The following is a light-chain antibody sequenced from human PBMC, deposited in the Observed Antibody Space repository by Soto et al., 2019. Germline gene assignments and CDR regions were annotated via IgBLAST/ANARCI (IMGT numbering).Light chain of an antibody. CDR1: DSDVGAYDS. V-gene: IGLV2-23*01. CDR3: CSSAPESTYA. Sequence: QSALAQPASVSGSPGQSITISCTGTDSDVGAYDSVSWYRQHPHKAPQLIIYKGTQRPSGVSNRISGATSGNAASLTISGLQADDEADYFCCSSAPESTYAFGPWTKVTVL. CDR2: KGT. J-gene: IGLJ1*01.